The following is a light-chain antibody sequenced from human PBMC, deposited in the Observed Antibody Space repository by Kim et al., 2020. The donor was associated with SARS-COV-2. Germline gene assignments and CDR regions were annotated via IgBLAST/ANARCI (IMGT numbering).Light chain of an antibody. CDR1: QGISNF. CDR3: RKYDSAPWT. V-gene: IGKV1-27*01. J-gene: IGKJ1*01. Sequence: PSVGDRVTITCRSSQGISNFLAWYQQKPGKVPKVLIYAASVLQSGVPSRFSGSGSGTDFTLTISSLQPEDVATYYCRKYDSAPWTFGQGTKVDIK. CDR2: AAS.